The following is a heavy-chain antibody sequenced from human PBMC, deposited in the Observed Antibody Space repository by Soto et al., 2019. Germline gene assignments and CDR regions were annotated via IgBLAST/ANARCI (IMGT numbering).Heavy chain of an antibody. V-gene: IGHV2-5*04. CDR3: ALLYDFRSGHLDYFDY. D-gene: IGHD3-3*01. CDR1: GFSLSTYAVG. J-gene: IGHJ4*02. Sequence: SGPTLVNPTQTLTLTCTFSGFSLSTYAVGVGWIRQPPGKALEWLALIYGNDDMRYSPSLRSRLAITKDTSKNQVVLTMTNMDPVDTGTYYCALLYDFRSGHLDYFDYWGQGNLVTVSS. CDR2: IYGNDDM.